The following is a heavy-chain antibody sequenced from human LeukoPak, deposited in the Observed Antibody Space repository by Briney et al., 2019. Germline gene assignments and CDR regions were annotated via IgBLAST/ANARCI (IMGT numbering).Heavy chain of an antibody. D-gene: IGHD6-13*01. CDR1: GYTFTFYG. J-gene: IGHJ6*03. CDR2: ISDYNGNT. Sequence: ASVKVSSKASGYTFTFYGMSWVRQAPGQGLEWMGWISDYNGNTQYAQKLQGRVTMTTDTSTSTAYMELRSLRSDDTAVYYCARAPSRIAAAGNYYYYYMDVGAKGPRSPSP. V-gene: IGHV1-18*01. CDR3: ARAPSRIAAAGNYYYYYMDV.